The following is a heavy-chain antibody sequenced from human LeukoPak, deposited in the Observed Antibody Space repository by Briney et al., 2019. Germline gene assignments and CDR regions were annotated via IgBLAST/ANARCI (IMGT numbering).Heavy chain of an antibody. V-gene: IGHV1-2*02. CDR3: ARAVVVPAATHWFDP. D-gene: IGHD2-2*01. J-gene: IGHJ5*02. CDR2: INPNRGGT. CDR1: GNSFTGYY. Sequence: ASVKVSCKASGNSFTGYYMHWVRQAPGQGLEWMGWINPNRGGTNYAQKFQGRVTTTRDTSISTAYMELSKLRSDDTAVYYCARAVVVPAATHWFDPWGQGTLVTVSS.